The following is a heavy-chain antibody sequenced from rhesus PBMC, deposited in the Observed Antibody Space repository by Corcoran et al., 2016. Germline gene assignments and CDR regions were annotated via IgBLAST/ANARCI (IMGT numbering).Heavy chain of an antibody. CDR2: FAGSGGNT. J-gene: IGHJ5-1*01. D-gene: IGHD6-31*01. V-gene: IGHV4-173*01. CDR1: GGSISSNY. Sequence: QLQLQESGPGLVKPSETLSLTCAVSGGSISSNYWSWIRQPPGKGLEWIGRFAGSGGNTDSNPSLKSRVTSSTDTSKNQFSLKLSSVTAADTAVYYCARGGWNRFDVWGPGVLVTVSS. CDR3: ARGGWNRFDV.